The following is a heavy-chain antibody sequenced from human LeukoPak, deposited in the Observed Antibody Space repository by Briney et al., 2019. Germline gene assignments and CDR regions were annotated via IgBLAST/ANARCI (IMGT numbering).Heavy chain of an antibody. D-gene: IGHD5-12*01. J-gene: IGHJ4*02. CDR3: ARVRATFSPHFDN. Sequence: GGSLRLSCAASGFTFSSYWMHWVRQAPGKGLIWVSRINSDGSITNYADSVKGRFTISRDNAKNTLYLQMNSLRAEDTAVYYCARVRATFSPHFDNWGQGTQVTVSS. CDR2: INSDGSIT. V-gene: IGHV3-74*01. CDR1: GFTFSSYW.